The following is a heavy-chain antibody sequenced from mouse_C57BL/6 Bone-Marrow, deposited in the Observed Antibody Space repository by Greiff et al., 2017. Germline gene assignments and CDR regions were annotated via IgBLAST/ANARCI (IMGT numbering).Heavy chain of an antibody. CDR3: VRGSNYAMDY. J-gene: IGHJ4*01. Sequence: EVKLVESGGGLVQPKGSLKLSCAASGFSFNTYAMNWVRPAPGKGLEWVARIRSKSNNYATYYADSVKDRFTISRDDSESMLYLQMNNLKTEDTAMYYCVRGSNYAMDYWGQGTSVTVSS. CDR2: IRSKSNNYAT. V-gene: IGHV10-1*01. CDR1: GFSFNTYA.